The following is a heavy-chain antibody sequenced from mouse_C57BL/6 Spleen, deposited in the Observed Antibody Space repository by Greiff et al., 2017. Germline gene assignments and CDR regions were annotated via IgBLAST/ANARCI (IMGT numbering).Heavy chain of an antibody. CDR1: GYAFSSSW. D-gene: IGHD2-3*01. CDR2: IYPGDGDT. CDR3: ARSWDDGYYAYYAMDY. Sequence: QVQLQQSGPELVKPGASVKISCKASGYAFSSSWMNWVKQRPGKGLEWIGRIYPGDGDTNYNGKVKGKATLTADKSSSTAYMQLSSLTSEDSAVYFCARSWDDGYYAYYAMDYWGQGTSVTVSS. V-gene: IGHV1-82*01. J-gene: IGHJ4*01.